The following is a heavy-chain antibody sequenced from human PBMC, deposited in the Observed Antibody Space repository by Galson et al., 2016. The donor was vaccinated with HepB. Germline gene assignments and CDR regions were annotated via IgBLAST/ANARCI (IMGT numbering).Heavy chain of an antibody. CDR3: VRDGAGAQPYDS. J-gene: IGHJ4*02. Sequence: SLRLSCAASGFTLSNYWMNWVRQVPGKGLMWVSHINPDGSNVAYADSVRGSFTISRDNAKDTLYLHMNSLTAEDTAVYYCVRDGAGAQPYDSWGQGTLVTVSS. CDR2: INPDGSNV. CDR1: GFTLSNYW. V-gene: IGHV3-74*01. D-gene: IGHD1-26*01.